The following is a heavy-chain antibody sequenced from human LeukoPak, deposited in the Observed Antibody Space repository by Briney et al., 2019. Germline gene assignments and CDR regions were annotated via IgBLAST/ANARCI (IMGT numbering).Heavy chain of an antibody. V-gene: IGHV4-39*07. CDR1: GGSISSSSYY. D-gene: IGHD3-16*01. Sequence: SETLSLTCTVSGGSISSSSYYWGWIRQPPGKGLEWIGSIYYSGSTYYNPSLKSRVTISVDTSKNQFSLKLSSVTAADTAVYHCARDRGGGWFDPWGQGTLVTVSS. J-gene: IGHJ5*02. CDR2: IYYSGST. CDR3: ARDRGGGWFDP.